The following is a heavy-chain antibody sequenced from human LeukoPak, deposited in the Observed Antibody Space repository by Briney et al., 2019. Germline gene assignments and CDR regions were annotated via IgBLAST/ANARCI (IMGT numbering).Heavy chain of an antibody. CDR2: LAWDDDK. CDR3: ALGYYYDSSGYYGYFDY. Sequence: ESGPSLVTPPQPLTLTCTFSGVALSTRRVRVSWVRQPPGKALEWLAPLAWDDDKLYSTSLKTRLTISKDTSKNQVVLTMTNMDPVDTATYYCALGYYYDSSGYYGYFDYWGQGTLVTVSS. D-gene: IGHD3-22*01. J-gene: IGHJ4*02. CDR1: GVALSTRRVR. V-gene: IGHV2-70*04.